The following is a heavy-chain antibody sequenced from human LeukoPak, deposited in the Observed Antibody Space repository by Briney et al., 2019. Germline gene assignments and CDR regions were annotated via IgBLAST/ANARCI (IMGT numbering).Heavy chain of an antibody. J-gene: IGHJ4*02. CDR1: GFTFSSYS. CDR2: ISSSGYTI. D-gene: IGHD1-7*01. V-gene: IGHV3-48*04. Sequence: GGSLRLSCAASGFTFSSYSMNWVRQAPGKGLDWISYISSSGYTIKYADSVKGRFTISRDNAKNSLYLQMNSLRVEDTAVYYCARAHNWKYGTFDYWGQGTLVTVSS. CDR3: ARAHNWKYGTFDY.